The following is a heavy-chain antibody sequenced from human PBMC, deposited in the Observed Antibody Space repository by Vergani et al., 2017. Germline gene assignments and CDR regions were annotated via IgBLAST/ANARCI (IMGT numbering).Heavy chain of an antibody. CDR1: GFTFSNYC. Sequence: QVQLVESGGGVVQPGRSLRLSCAGSGFTFSNYCIHWVRQAPGKGLEWVAVIWYDGSNKYYADSVKGRFSVSRDNSKNTVYLQMNSLRAEDTAVYYCAANFDFWGQGTLVTVSS. D-gene: IGHD4/OR15-4a*01. CDR3: AANFDF. J-gene: IGHJ4*02. V-gene: IGHV3-33*01. CDR2: IWYDGSNK.